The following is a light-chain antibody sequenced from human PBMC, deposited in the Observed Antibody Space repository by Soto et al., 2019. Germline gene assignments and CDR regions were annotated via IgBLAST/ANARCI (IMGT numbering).Light chain of an antibody. CDR3: QQYGSSPYN. V-gene: IGKV3-20*01. J-gene: IGKJ2*01. CDR1: QSVSSSY. CDR2: GAS. Sequence: EIVLTQSPGTLSLSPGERATLSCRASQSVSSSYLAWYQQKPGQAPRLLIYGASSRATGIPDRFSGSGSRTDFTLTISRREPEYFAVYYCQQYGSSPYNFGQGTKRESK.